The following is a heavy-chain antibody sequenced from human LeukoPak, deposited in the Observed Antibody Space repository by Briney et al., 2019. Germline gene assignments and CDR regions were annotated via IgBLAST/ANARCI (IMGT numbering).Heavy chain of an antibody. V-gene: IGHV1-2*02. CDR1: GYSFTAFY. CDR2: IHPRRGDT. J-gene: IGHJ6*02. D-gene: IGHD3-10*01. CDR3: ARDLSITMVRGALLYGMDV. Sequence: ASVKVSCKTSGYSFTAFYIHWVRQAPGQGLEWMGWIHPRRGDTNYAQKFQGRVTMTRDTSISTAYMELRSLRSDDTAVYYCARDLSITMVRGALLYGMDVWGQGTTVTVSS.